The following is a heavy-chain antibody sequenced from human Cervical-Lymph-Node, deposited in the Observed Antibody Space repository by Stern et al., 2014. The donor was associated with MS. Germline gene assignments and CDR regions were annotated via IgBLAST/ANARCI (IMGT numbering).Heavy chain of an antibody. J-gene: IGHJ4*02. D-gene: IGHD6-19*01. Sequence: DQLVESGGGLVQPGGSLRLSCAASGFTFSNYAMNWVRQAPGKGLEWVSPISDNGGSTYYADSVRGRFTISRDNSKNTLYLQMHNLRTEDTAVYYCARDRARSMVAAGTVDFWGQGTLVTVSS. V-gene: IGHV3-23*04. CDR3: ARDRARSMVAAGTVDF. CDR1: GFTFSNYA. CDR2: ISDNGGST.